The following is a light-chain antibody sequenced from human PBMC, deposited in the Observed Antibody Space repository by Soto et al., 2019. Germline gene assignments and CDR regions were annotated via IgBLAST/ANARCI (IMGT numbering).Light chain of an antibody. CDR2: GNS. V-gene: IGLV1-40*01. J-gene: IGLJ3*02. CDR1: SSNIGAGYD. CDR3: QSYDSSMSGWV. Sequence: QSVLTQPPSVSGAPGQRVTISCTESSSNIGAGYDVPWYQQLPGTAPKLLIYGNSNRPSGVPDRFSGSKSGTSASLAITGLQAEDDADYYCQSYDSSMSGWVFGGGTKLTVL.